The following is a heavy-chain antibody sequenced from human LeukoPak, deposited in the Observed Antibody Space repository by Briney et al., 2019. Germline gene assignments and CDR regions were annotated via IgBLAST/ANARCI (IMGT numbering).Heavy chain of an antibody. J-gene: IGHJ6*03. CDR3: AREHYFYYMDG. CDR1: GFTFSSQW. V-gene: IGHV3-7*01. CDR2: VNQGGTQK. Sequence: GGSRRLSCAASGFTFSSQWRSWARQAPGKGLEWVAIVNQGGTQKYYVDSVKGRFTISRDNAENSLYLQMNSLRAEDTAVYYCAREHYFYYMDGWGKGTTVTVSS.